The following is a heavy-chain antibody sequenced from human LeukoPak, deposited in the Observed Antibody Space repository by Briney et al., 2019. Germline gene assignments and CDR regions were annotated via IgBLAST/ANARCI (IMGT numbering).Heavy chain of an antibody. Sequence: SETLSLTCAVSGGSLSGYYWSWIRQSPGKGLEWMGGIHHDGRTKYKSSFKSRITIFLVSSKNEVSLRLSPVTPADTAPYFCARDVVPRDYGDTLNAYDLWGQGTMVTVS. CDR2: IHHDGRT. V-gene: IGHV4-34*01. J-gene: IGHJ3*01. CDR3: ARDVVPRDYGDTLNAYDL. CDR1: GGSLSGYY. D-gene: IGHD4-17*01.